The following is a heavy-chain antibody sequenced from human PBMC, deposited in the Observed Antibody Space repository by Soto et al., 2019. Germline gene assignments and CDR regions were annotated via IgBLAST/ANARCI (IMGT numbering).Heavy chain of an antibody. Sequence: QVQLVQSGAEVKKPGSSVKVSCKASGGTFSSYAISWVRQAPGQGLEWMGGIIPIFGTANYAQKFQGRVTITADESTSTDYMELSGLRAHGTAVYYCARVIAAAGPPGYWGQGNLVTVAS. J-gene: IGHJ4*02. CDR1: GGTFSSYA. CDR3: ARVIAAAGPPGY. CDR2: IIPIFGTA. D-gene: IGHD6-13*01. V-gene: IGHV1-69*01.